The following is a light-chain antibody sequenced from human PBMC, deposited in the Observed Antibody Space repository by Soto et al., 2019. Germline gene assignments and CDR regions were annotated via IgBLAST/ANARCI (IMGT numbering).Light chain of an antibody. CDR2: AAS. J-gene: IGKJ1*01. CDR1: QSISSY. V-gene: IGKV1-39*01. CDR3: QQSYSTPRT. Sequence: DIQMTQSPSSLSASVGDRVTITCRASQSISSYLNWYQQKPGKAPKLLIYAASSLQSGVPSRFSGSGSGTEFTLTITSLQPDDSATYYCQQSYSTPRTFGQGTKV.